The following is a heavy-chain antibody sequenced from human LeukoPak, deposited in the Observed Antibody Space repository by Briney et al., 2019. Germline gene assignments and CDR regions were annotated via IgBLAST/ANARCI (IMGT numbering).Heavy chain of an antibody. V-gene: IGHV4-38-2*01. CDR2: IYHSGST. D-gene: IGHD3-10*01. CDR3: ARLWFGELYFDY. J-gene: IGHJ4*02. Sequence: SETLSLTCAVSGYSISSSYYWGWIRQPPGKGLEWIGSIYHSGSTYYNPSLKSRVTISVDTSKNQFSLKLSSVTAADTAVYYCARLWFGELYFDYWGQGTLVTVSS. CDR1: GYSISSSYY.